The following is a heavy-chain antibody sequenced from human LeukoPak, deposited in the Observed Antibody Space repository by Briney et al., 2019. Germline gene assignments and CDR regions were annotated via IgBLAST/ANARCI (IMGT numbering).Heavy chain of an antibody. J-gene: IGHJ4*02. CDR2: ISSSSSTI. CDR3: ARDRYDILTGCLDY. D-gene: IGHD3-9*01. Sequence: GGSLRLSCAASGFTFSSYSMNWVRQAPGKGLEWVSYISSSSSTIYYADSVKGRFTISRDNAKNSLYLQMNSLRAEDTAVYCCARDRYDILTGCLDYWGQGTLVTVSS. CDR1: GFTFSSYS. V-gene: IGHV3-48*01.